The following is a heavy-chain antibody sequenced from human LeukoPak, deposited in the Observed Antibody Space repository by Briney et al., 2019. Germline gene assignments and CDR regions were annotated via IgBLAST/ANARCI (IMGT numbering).Heavy chain of an antibody. D-gene: IGHD1-26*01. Sequence: EASVTVSCTASGYTFTVYYMHWVRQAPGQGLEWMGWINPNSGGTNYAQKFQGRVTMTRDTSISTAYMELSRLRSDDTAVYYCARAPRILYSGSYFDWGQGTLVTVSS. V-gene: IGHV1-2*02. J-gene: IGHJ4*02. CDR3: ARAPRILYSGSYFD. CDR2: INPNSGGT. CDR1: GYTFTVYY.